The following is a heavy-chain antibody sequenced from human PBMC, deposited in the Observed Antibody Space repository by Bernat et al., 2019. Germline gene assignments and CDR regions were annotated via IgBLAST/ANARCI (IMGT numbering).Heavy chain of an antibody. D-gene: IGHD1-26*01. Sequence: EVQLVESGGGLVKPGGSLRLSCAASGFTFSNAWMNWVRQAPGKGLEWVGRIKSKTDGGTTDYAAPVKGRFTISRDDSNTTLYLQMNSLKTEDTAVYYCTTEQRGTYLIDYWGQGTLVTVSS. CDR1: GFTFSNAW. J-gene: IGHJ4*02. CDR3: TTEQRGTYLIDY. CDR2: IKSKTDGGTT. V-gene: IGHV3-15*07.